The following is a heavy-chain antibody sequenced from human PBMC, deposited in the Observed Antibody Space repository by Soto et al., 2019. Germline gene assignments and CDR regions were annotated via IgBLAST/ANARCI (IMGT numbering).Heavy chain of an antibody. J-gene: IGHJ4*02. CDR3: ARQGVGVVVVAASSGPPDY. V-gene: IGHV1-18*01. Sequence: QVPLVQSGAEVKKPGASVKVSCKASGYTFTSYGISWVRQAPGQGLEWMGWISAYNGNTNYAQKLQGRVTMTTDTSTSTAYMELRSLRSDDTAVYYCARQGVGVVVVAASSGPPDYWGQGTLVTVSS. D-gene: IGHD2-15*01. CDR1: GYTFTSYG. CDR2: ISAYNGNT.